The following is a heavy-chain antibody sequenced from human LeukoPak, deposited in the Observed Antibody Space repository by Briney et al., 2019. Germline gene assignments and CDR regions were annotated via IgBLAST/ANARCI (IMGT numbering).Heavy chain of an antibody. Sequence: GESLKISCKGSGYSINNYWIGWVRQMPGKGLEWMGIIYPADSDIRYSPSFQGQVTISADKSINTAYLQWSSLKASDTAMYYCARHKRSLPYDFWGQGTLVTVST. CDR1: GYSINNYW. CDR2: IYPADSDI. CDR3: ARHKRSLPYDF. D-gene: IGHD3-3*01. V-gene: IGHV5-51*01. J-gene: IGHJ4*02.